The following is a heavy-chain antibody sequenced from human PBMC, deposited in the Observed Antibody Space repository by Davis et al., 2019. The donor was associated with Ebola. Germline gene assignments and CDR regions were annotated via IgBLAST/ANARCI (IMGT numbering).Heavy chain of an antibody. V-gene: IGHV3-15*07. CDR2: IKSKTDGGTT. CDR3: TTDLYYDFWSGLADDY. J-gene: IGHJ4*02. CDR1: GFTFSNAW. Sequence: GESLKISCAAPGFTFSNAWMNWVRQAPGKGLEWVGRIKSKTDGGTTDYAAPVKGRFTISRDDSKNTLYLQMNSLKTEDTAVYYCTTDLYYDFWSGLADDYWGQGTLVTVSS. D-gene: IGHD3-3*01.